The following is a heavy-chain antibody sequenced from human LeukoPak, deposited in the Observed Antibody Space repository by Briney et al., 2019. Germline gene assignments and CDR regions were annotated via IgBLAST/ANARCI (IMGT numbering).Heavy chain of an antibody. CDR3: AKEATHDYGGNGFDY. CDR2: ISWNSGSI. Sequence: GRSLRLSCAASGFTFDDYAMHWVRQAPGKGLEWVSGISWNSGSIGYADSVKGRFTISRDNAKNSLYLQMNSLRAEDMALYYCAKEATHDYGGNGFDYWGQGTLVTVSS. CDR1: GFTFDDYA. D-gene: IGHD4-23*01. V-gene: IGHV3-9*03. J-gene: IGHJ4*02.